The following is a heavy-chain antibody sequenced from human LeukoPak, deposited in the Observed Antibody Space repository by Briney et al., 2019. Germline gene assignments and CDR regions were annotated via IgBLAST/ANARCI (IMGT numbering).Heavy chain of an antibody. J-gene: IGHJ4*02. D-gene: IGHD6-13*01. V-gene: IGHV1-3*02. CDR1: GYTFTSYA. Sequence: ASVKVSCKASGYTFTSYAMHGVRQAPGQRLEWMGWSNAGNGNTKYSQEFQGRVTITRDTSASTAYMELSSLRSEDMAVYYCARGVAAADSYYFDYWGQGTLVTVSS. CDR3: ARGVAAADSYYFDY. CDR2: SNAGNGNT.